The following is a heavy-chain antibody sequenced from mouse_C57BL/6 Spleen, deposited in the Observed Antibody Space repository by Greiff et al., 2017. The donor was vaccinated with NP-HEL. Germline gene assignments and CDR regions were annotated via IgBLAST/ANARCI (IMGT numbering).Heavy chain of an antibody. CDR1: GYTFTSYW. V-gene: IGHV1-50*01. D-gene: IGHD2-5*01. CDR3: ARRGDSNQSFAD. J-gene: IGHJ3*01. Sequence: QVHVKQPGAELVKPGASVKLSCKASGYTFTSYWMQWVKQRPGQGLEWIGEIDPSDSYTNYNQKFKGKATLTVDTSSSTAYMQLSSLTSEDSAVYYCARRGDSNQSFADWGQGTLVTVSA. CDR2: IDPSDSYT.